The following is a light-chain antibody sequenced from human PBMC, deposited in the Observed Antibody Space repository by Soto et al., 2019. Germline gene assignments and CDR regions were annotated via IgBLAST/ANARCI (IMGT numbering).Light chain of an antibody. CDR2: GAS. J-gene: IGKJ2*01. V-gene: IGKV3-15*01. CDR1: QRVSSN. Sequence: EIVMTQSPATLSVSPGERATLSCSASQRVSSNLAWYQQKPGQAPRLLIYGASTSATGIPARFSGSGSGTEFTLTIRSLQSEDFAVYYCQQYNNWPVAFGQGTKLEIK. CDR3: QQYNNWPVA.